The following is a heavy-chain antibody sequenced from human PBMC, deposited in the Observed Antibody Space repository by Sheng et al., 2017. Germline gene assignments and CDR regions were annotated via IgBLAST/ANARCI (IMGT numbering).Heavy chain of an antibody. V-gene: IGHV1-18*01. Sequence: QVQLVQSGVEVKKPGASVKVSCKASGYTFMNFGFTWVRQAPGQGLEWMGWISGYNGNTNYAQKFQGRVTLTTDTSTSTAYMELRSLEADDTAIYYCTRDKDYTAEYWGQGTLVTVSS. CDR3: TRDKDYTAEY. J-gene: IGHJ4*02. CDR1: GYTFMNFG. D-gene: IGHD3-3*01. CDR2: ISGYNGNT.